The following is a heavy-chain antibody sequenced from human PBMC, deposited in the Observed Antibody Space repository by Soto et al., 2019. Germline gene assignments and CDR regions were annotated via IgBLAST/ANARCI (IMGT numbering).Heavy chain of an antibody. CDR1: GGSISSSSYY. CDR2: IYYSGST. Sequence: PSETLSLTCTVSGGSISSSSYYWGWIRQPPGKGLEWIGSIYYSGSTYYNPSLKSRVTISVDTSKNQFSLKLSSVTAADTAVYYCARHKHYDSSGYYINWFDPWGQGTLVTVSS. V-gene: IGHV4-39*01. J-gene: IGHJ5*02. CDR3: ARHKHYDSSGYYINWFDP. D-gene: IGHD3-22*01.